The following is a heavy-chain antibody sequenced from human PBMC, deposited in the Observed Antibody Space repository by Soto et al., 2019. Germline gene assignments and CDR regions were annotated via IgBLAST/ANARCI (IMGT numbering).Heavy chain of an antibody. J-gene: IGHJ4*02. Sequence: EVHLVESGGGLVKPGGSLRLSCAASGFTFSDYSMNWMRQAPGKGLEWVASISSDNNYIYYRDSVEGRFPFSRDNAKNSVYLQMTSLGAEDTAVYYCARGRTCTGASCYGGGDYWGQGTLVTVSS. V-gene: IGHV3-21*06. CDR3: ARGRTCTGASCYGGGDY. CDR2: ISSDNNYI. CDR1: GFTFSDYS. D-gene: IGHD2-15*01.